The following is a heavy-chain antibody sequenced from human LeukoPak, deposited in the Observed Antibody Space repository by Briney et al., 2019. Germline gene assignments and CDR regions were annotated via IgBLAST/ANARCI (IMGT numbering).Heavy chain of an antibody. J-gene: IGHJ6*03. Sequence: ASVKVSCKASGYTFTSSDINWVRQATGQGLEWMGWMNPNSGNTGYAQKFQGRVTMTRNTSISTAYMELSSLRSEDTAVYYCARGFVGPAAIFNYYYYYMDVWGKGTTVTASS. CDR3: ARGFVGPAAIFNYYYYYMDV. CDR1: GYTFTSSD. D-gene: IGHD2-2*01. CDR2: MNPNSGNT. V-gene: IGHV1-8*01.